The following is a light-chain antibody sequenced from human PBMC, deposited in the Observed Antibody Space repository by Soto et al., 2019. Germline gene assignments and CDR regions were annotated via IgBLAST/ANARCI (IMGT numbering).Light chain of an antibody. Sequence: QSALTQPASVSGSPGQSITISCPGTSSDVGSYNLVSWYQQHPGRAPKVVIYETSQRPSGISNRVSGSRSGNTASLTISGLQAEDEAHYYCCSYAGSHTWVFGGGTKLTVL. J-gene: IGLJ3*02. V-gene: IGLV2-23*01. CDR3: CSYAGSHTWV. CDR2: ETS. CDR1: SSDVGSYNL.